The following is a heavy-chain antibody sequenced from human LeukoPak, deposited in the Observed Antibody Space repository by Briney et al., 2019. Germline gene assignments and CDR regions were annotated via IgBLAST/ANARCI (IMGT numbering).Heavy chain of an antibody. J-gene: IGHJ5*02. CDR1: GGSFSGYY. Sequence: SETLSLTCAVYGGSFSGYYWNWIRQPPGKGLEWIGEINHSGSTNYNPSLKSRVTMSVDTSENQFSLELSSVTAADTAVYYCARGQGWFDPWGQGTLVTVSS. V-gene: IGHV4-34*01. CDR2: INHSGST. CDR3: ARGQGWFDP.